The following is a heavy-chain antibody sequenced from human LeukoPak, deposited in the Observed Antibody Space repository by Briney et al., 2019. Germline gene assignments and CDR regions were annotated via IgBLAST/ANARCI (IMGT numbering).Heavy chain of an antibody. D-gene: IGHD3-10*01. CDR3: ATSGGDYYYYSLDV. CDR1: GGTFSRYA. Sequence: ASVKVSCKASGGTFSRYAISWVRQAPGQGLEWMGGIIPVLGTTNYAQTFQNRVTITADESTSTTYMELSSLTSEDTAVYYCATSGGDYYYYSLDVWGKGTPVAVSS. V-gene: IGHV1-69*13. CDR2: IIPVLGTT. J-gene: IGHJ6*03.